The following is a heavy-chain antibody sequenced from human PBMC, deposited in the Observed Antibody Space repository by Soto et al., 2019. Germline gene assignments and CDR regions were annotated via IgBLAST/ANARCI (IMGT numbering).Heavy chain of an antibody. V-gene: IGHV3-23*01. Sequence: PGGSLRLSCEASGFTFSNCAMSWVRQAPGKGLEWVSGISGTGRSTFYADSVKDRFTISRDNSKNTVYLEMTSLRAEETVVYYFAKGNTSGWYFFDYWGQGTLVTVYS. CDR1: GFTFSNCA. CDR2: ISGTGRST. D-gene: IGHD6-19*01. CDR3: AKGNTSGWYFFDY. J-gene: IGHJ4*02.